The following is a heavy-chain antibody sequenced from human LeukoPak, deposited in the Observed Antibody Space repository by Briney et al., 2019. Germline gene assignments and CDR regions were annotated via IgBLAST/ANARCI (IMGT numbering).Heavy chain of an antibody. CDR3: ARTVRLAGSSYYDILTGFGYYFDC. CDR2: ISYTGHT. D-gene: IGHD3-9*01. V-gene: IGHV4-59*01. Sequence: SETLSLTCTVSGGSISPYFWSWIRQPPGKGLEWIGYISYTGHTNYNPSLKSRVTISIDTSKNHFSLQLTSVTAADTAVYYCARTVRLAGSSYYDILTGFGYYFDCWGQGTLVTVSS. CDR1: GGSISPYF. J-gene: IGHJ4*02.